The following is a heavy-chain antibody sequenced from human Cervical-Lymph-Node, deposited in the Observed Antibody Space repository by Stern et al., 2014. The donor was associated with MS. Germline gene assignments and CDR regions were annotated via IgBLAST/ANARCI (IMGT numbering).Heavy chain of an antibody. CDR2: IYPA. CDR3: AIGRDGYNYYDY. Sequence: EVQLVESGAEVKQPGESLKISCKGSGYRFTTYWIAWVRQMTGKGLEWMGIIYPARYSPSFQGQVTISADKSINTAYLQWSSLRASDTAMYYCAIGRDGYNYYDYWGQGTLVTVSS. J-gene: IGHJ4*02. CDR1: GYRFTTYW. D-gene: IGHD5-24*01. V-gene: IGHV5-51*03.